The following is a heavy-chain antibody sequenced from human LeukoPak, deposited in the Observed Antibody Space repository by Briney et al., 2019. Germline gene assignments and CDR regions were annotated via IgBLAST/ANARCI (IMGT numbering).Heavy chain of an antibody. CDR3: ASEGVVYYYGMDV. V-gene: IGHV3-7*01. Sequence: GGSLRLSCAASGFTFSSYWMSWVRQAPGKGLEWVANIKQDGSEKYYVDSVKGRFTISRDNAKNSLYLQVNSLRAEDTAVYYCASEGVVYYYGMDVWGQGTTVTVSS. CDR1: GFTFSSYW. CDR2: IKQDGSEK. J-gene: IGHJ6*02. D-gene: IGHD3-10*01.